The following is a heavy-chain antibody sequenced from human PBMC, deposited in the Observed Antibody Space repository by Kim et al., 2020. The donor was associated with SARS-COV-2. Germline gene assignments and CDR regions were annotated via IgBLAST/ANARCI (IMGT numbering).Heavy chain of an antibody. CDR3: ARGGFVVVPAATDDYYYYGMDV. V-gene: IGHV1-46*01. D-gene: IGHD2-2*01. J-gene: IGHJ6*02. CDR2: INPSGGST. Sequence: ASVKVSCKASGYTFTSYYMHWVRQAPGQGLEWMGIINPSGGSTSYAQKFQGRVTMTRDTSTSTVYMELSSLRSEDTAVYYCARGGFVVVPAATDDYYYYGMDVWGQGTTVTVSS. CDR1: GYTFTSYY.